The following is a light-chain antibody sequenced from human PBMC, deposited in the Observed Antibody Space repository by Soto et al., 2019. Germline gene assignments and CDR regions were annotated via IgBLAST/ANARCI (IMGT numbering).Light chain of an antibody. V-gene: IGKV1-6*01. CDR1: QDIRND. J-gene: IGKJ4*01. Sequence: AIQMTQSPSSLSASVGDRVTITCRASQDIRNDLGWYQQKPGKAPKLLIYAASSLQSEVPSRVSGSGSGTDFTLTISSLQPEDFATYFCLQDHGFPLAFGGGTKVEIK. CDR2: AAS. CDR3: LQDHGFPLA.